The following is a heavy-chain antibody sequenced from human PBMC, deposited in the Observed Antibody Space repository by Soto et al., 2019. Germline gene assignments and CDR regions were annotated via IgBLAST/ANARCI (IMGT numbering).Heavy chain of an antibody. CDR2: IKSTIDGGTT. J-gene: IGHJ5*02. CDR1: GFPFPNAW. D-gene: IGHD6-19*01. CDR3: ARDRPEVAVAPLTHWFDP. Sequence: GGSLRLSCAASGFPFPNAWMNWVRQAPGKGLEWVGRIKSTIDGGTTDYAEPVKGRFAISRDDSNNMVYLQMNSLRAEDTAVYYCARDRPEVAVAPLTHWFDPWGQGTLVTVSS. V-gene: IGHV3-15*07.